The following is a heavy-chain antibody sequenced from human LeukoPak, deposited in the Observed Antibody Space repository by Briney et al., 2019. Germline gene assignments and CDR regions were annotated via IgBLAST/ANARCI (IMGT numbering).Heavy chain of an antibody. J-gene: IGHJ4*02. CDR3: ARALYSYGSSYFDY. D-gene: IGHD5-18*01. Sequence: AGGSLRLSCAASGFTFSTYAMSWVRQAPGKGLEWVSGISGSGDNTNYADSVKGRFTISRDNSKNTLSLQMSSLRVEDTAVYYCARALYSYGSSYFDYWGQGILVTVSS. CDR1: GFTFSTYA. V-gene: IGHV3-23*01. CDR2: ISGSGDNT.